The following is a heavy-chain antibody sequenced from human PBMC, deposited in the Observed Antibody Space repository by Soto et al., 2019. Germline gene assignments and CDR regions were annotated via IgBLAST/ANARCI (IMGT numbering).Heavy chain of an antibody. V-gene: IGHV4-30-4*01. J-gene: IGHJ5*02. CDR1: GGSISSGDYY. CDR3: ARDHNWKFLVNWFDP. Sequence: TLSLTCTVSGGSISSGDYYWSWIRQPPGKGLEWIGYIYYSGSTYYNPSLKSRVTISVDTSKNQFSLKLSSLRSEDTAVYYCARDHNWKFLVNWFDPWGQGTLVTVSS. CDR2: IYYSGST. D-gene: IGHD1-20*01.